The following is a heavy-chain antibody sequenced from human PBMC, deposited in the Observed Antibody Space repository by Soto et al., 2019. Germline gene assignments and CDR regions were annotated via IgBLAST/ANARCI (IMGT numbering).Heavy chain of an antibody. D-gene: IGHD2-15*01. CDR2: INPNSGGT. V-gene: IGHV1-2*04. Sequence: ASVKVFYKASGYSFTRYYMLWVRQAPGQGLDWMGWINPNSGGTNYAQKFQGWVTMTRDTSISTAYMELSRLRSDDTAVYYCARELVAATEAHPFDIWGQGTMVNV. CDR1: GYSFTRYY. CDR3: ARELVAATEAHPFDI. J-gene: IGHJ3*02.